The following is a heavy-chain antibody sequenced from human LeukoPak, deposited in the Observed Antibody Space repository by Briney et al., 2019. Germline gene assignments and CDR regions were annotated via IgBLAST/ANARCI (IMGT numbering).Heavy chain of an antibody. V-gene: IGHV4-39*07. CDR3: ARDDYSNSNWFDP. CDR2: IYYSGST. Sequence: SETLSLTCTVSGGSISSSSYYWGWIRQPPGKGLEWIGSIYYSGSTYYNPSLKSRVTISVDTSKNQFSLKLSSVTAADTAVYYCARDDYSNSNWFDPWGQGTLVTVSS. CDR1: GGSISSSSYY. D-gene: IGHD4-11*01. J-gene: IGHJ5*02.